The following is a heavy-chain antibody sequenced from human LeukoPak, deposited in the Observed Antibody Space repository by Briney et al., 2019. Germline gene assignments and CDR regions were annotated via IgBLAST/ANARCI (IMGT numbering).Heavy chain of an antibody. CDR2: IRSKANSYAT. CDR1: GFTFSVSA. CDR3: TRPGGYSYGSFDY. V-gene: IGHV3-73*01. D-gene: IGHD5-18*01. J-gene: IGHJ4*02. Sequence: PGGSLRLSCAASGFTFSVSAMHWVRQASGKGLEWVGRIRSKANSYATAYAASVKGRFTISRDDSKNTAYLQMNSLKTEDTAVYYCTRPGGYSYGSFDYWGQGTLVTVSS.